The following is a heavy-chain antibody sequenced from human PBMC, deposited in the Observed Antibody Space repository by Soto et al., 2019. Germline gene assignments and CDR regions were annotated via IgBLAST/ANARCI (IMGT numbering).Heavy chain of an antibody. V-gene: IGHV3-11*01. J-gene: IGHJ6*02. CDR1: GFTFSDYY. CDR3: ARDRGYCSSTSCYLRSPYYYYGMDV. CDR2: ISSSGSTI. Sequence: GGSLRLSCAASGFTFSDYYMSWIRQAPGKGLEWVSYISSSGSTIYYADSVKGRFTISRDNAKNSLYLQMNSLRAEDTAVYYCARDRGYCSSTSCYLRSPYYYYGMDVWGQGTTVTVSS. D-gene: IGHD2-2*01.